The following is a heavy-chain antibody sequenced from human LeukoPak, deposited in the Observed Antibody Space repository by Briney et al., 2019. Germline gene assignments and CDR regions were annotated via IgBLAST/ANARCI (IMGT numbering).Heavy chain of an antibody. Sequence: PSETLSLTCAVYGGSFSGYYWSWIRQPPGKGLEWIGEINHSGGTNYNPSLKSRVTISVDTSKNQFSLKLSSVTAADTAVYYCARASITMVRGVIVGYYFDYWGQGTLVTVSS. D-gene: IGHD3-10*01. V-gene: IGHV4-34*01. CDR1: GGSFSGYY. J-gene: IGHJ4*02. CDR3: ARASITMVRGVIVGYYFDY. CDR2: INHSGGT.